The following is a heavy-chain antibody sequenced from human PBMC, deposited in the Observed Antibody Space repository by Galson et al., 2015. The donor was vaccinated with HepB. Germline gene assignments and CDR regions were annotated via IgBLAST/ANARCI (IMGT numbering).Heavy chain of an antibody. CDR1: GFTFSSYA. V-gene: IGHV3-64D*06. J-gene: IGHJ5*02. Sequence: SLRLSCAASGFTFSSYAMHWVRQAPGKGLEYVSAISSNGGSTYYADSVKGRFTISRDNSKNTLYLQMSSLRAEDTAVYYCVKDQSRGIVVVVAATPLRNWFDPWGQGTLVTVSS. CDR3: VKDQSRGIVVVVAATPLRNWFDP. D-gene: IGHD2-15*01. CDR2: ISSNGGST.